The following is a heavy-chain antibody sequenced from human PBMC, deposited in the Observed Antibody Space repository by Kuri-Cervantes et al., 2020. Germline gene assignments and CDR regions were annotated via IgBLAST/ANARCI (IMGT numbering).Heavy chain of an antibody. D-gene: IGHD4-17*01. CDR2: ISYDGSNK. J-gene: IGHJ6*02. V-gene: IGHV3-30*03. Sequence: GESLKISCAASGFTFSSYSMNWVRQAPGKGLEWVAVISYDGSNKYYADSVKGRFTISRDNSKNTLYLQMNSLRAEDTAVYYCAREAVTTYYYYGMDVWGQGTTVTVSS. CDR1: GFTFSSYS. CDR3: AREAVTTYYYYGMDV.